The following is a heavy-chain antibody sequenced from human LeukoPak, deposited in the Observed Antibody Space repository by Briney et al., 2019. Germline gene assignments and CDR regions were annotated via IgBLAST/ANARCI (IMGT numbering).Heavy chain of an antibody. Sequence: GESLQISCKASGYIFTTYWIAWVRQMPGKGLEWMGLIYPGDSDARYSPSFQGQVTISADNSITTAYLQWSSLKASDTAIYYCARQYGSGSLDYWGVGTLVTVSS. J-gene: IGHJ4*02. V-gene: IGHV5-51*01. CDR1: GYIFTTYW. CDR2: IYPGDSDA. CDR3: ARQYGSGSLDY. D-gene: IGHD3-10*01.